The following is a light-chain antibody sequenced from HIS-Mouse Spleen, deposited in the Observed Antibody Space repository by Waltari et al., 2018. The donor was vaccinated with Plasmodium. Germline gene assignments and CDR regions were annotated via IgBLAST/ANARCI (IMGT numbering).Light chain of an antibody. CDR3: QQSHT. Sequence: DISITQSPSSLSASVRARVTITCRASQSISSYLNWYQQKPGKAPKLLIYAASSLQSGVPSRFSGSGSGTDFTLTISSLQPEDFATYYCQQSHTFGQGTKLEIK. V-gene: IGKV1-39*01. J-gene: IGKJ2*01. CDR2: AAS. CDR1: QSISSY.